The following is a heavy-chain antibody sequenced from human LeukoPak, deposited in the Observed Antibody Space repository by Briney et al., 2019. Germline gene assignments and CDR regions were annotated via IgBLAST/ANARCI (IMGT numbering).Heavy chain of an antibody. J-gene: IGHJ4*02. CDR2: INPSGGST. Sequence: ASVKVSCKASGYTFTSYYMHWVRQAPGQGLEWMGIINPSGGSTSYAQKLQGRVTMTRDTSTSTVYMELSSLRSEDTAVYYCATRGVVVPAAVDYWGQGTLVTVSS. CDR3: ATRGVVVPAAVDY. D-gene: IGHD2-2*01. CDR1: GYTFTSYY. V-gene: IGHV1-46*01.